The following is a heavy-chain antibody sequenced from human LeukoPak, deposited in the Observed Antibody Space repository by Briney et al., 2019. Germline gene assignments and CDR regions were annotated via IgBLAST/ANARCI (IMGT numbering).Heavy chain of an antibody. Sequence: GGSLRLSCAASGFTFSSYGMHWVRQAPGKGLEWVAVIWYDGSNKYYADSVKGRFTISRDNSKNTLYLQMNSLRAEDTAVYYCARDWADGSGSYRYWGQGTLVTVSS. D-gene: IGHD3-10*01. CDR1: GFTFSSYG. CDR2: IWYDGSNK. J-gene: IGHJ4*02. V-gene: IGHV3-33*01. CDR3: ARDWADGSGSYRY.